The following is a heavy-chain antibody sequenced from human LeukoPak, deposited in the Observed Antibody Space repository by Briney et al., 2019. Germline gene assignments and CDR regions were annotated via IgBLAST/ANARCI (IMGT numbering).Heavy chain of an antibody. CDR3: ARDLSLSVVVVPAAPANDY. CDR1: GFTFSSYS. J-gene: IGHJ4*02. V-gene: IGHV3-21*01. CDR2: ISSSSSYI. D-gene: IGHD2-2*01. Sequence: PGESLRLSCAASGFTFSSYSMNWVRQAPGKGLEWVSSISSSSSYIYYADSVKGRFTISRDNAKNSLYLQMNSLRAEDTAVYYCARDLSLSVVVVPAAPANDYWGQGTLVTVSS.